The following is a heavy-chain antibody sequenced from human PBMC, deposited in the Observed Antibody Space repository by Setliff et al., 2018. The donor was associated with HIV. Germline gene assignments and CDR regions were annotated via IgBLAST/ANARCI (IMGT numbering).Heavy chain of an antibody. Sequence: APVKVSCKASGYTFTNFGISWVRQAPGQGPEWMGWISGCNGNTNYAEKFQGRLTLTTDTSTSTVYLELRSLTSDDTAVYYCTRVDCDGTGGEYWGQGTLVTVS. J-gene: IGHJ4*02. CDR3: TRVDCDGTGGEY. D-gene: IGHD3-10*01. CDR1: GYTFTNFG. V-gene: IGHV1-18*01. CDR2: ISGCNGNT.